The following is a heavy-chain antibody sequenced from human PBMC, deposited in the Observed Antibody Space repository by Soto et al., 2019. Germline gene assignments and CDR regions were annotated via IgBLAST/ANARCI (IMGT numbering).Heavy chain of an antibody. Sequence: GGSVKVSCKGSGFIFNRYYMHWIRQAPGQGLEWMGIINPSGVTTDYAQKFQGRLTLTRDTSTSTVSMELRSLRSEDTAVYYCARDNSESNSWWFDPWGQGTLVTVSS. CDR1: GFIFNRYY. CDR2: INPSGVTT. V-gene: IGHV1-46*02. D-gene: IGHD1-26*01. CDR3: ARDNSESNSWWFDP. J-gene: IGHJ5*02.